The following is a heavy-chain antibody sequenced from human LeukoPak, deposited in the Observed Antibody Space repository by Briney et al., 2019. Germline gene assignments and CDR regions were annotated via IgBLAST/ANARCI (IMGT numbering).Heavy chain of an antibody. J-gene: IGHJ4*02. CDR3: ARDTLLTKGGLDY. CDR1: GFIVSSVY. D-gene: IGHD2/OR15-2a*01. Sequence: GGSLRLSCEASGFIVSSVYMTWVRQAPGQGLEWVSVIYIDGGTYYADSVKGRFTSSRDQSKNTVYLQMNSLRAEDTAVYYCARDTLLTKGGLDYWGLGTLVTVSS. CDR2: IYIDGGT. V-gene: IGHV3-53*01.